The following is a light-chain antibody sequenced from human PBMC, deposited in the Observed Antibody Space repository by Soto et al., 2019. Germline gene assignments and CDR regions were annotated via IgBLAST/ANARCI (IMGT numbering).Light chain of an antibody. CDR1: QSISSW. Sequence: DIQMTQSPSTLSASVGDRVTITCRASQSISSWLAWYQQKAGKAPTLLIYKASRLESGVPSRFSGSGSETEFTLTISGLQPGDFATYYCQQYNSYSSTFGPGTKVEVK. CDR2: KAS. CDR3: QQYNSYSST. V-gene: IGKV1-5*03. J-gene: IGKJ1*01.